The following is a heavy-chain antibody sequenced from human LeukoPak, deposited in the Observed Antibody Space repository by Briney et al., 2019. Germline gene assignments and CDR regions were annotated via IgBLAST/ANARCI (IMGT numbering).Heavy chain of an antibody. Sequence: PSETLSLTCTVSGGSVSSYYWSWIRQPPGKGLEWIGDIHYSGSTNYNPSLKSRVTISVDASKNQFSLKLSPVTAADTAVYYCARRAAYSAYQFDYWGQGTLVTVSS. D-gene: IGHD5-12*01. CDR1: GGSVSSYY. CDR3: ARRAAYSAYQFDY. J-gene: IGHJ4*02. V-gene: IGHV4-59*08. CDR2: IHYSGST.